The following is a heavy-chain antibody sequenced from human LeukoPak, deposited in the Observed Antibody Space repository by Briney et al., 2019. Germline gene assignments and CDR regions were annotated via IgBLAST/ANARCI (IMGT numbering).Heavy chain of an antibody. J-gene: IGHJ6*03. CDR1: GYTFTSYI. D-gene: IGHD6-13*01. V-gene: IGHV1-18*01. CDR3: ARDRHIAAAAYYYYMDV. CDR2: INAYNGNT. Sequence: ASVKVSCKASGYTFTSYIISWVRQAPGQGLEWMGWINAYNGNTDYAPRVQGRVTMTTDTSTSTAYMELRSLRSDDTAVYYCARDRHIAAAAYYYYMDVWGKGTPVTVSS.